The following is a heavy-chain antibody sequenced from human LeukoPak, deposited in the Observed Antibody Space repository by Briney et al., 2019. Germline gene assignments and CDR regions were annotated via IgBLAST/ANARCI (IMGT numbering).Heavy chain of an antibody. CDR3: ARNGVPAAMLGTRYYYYYMDV. J-gene: IGHJ6*03. D-gene: IGHD2-2*01. V-gene: IGHV3-30*02. CDR1: GFTFSSYG. CDR2: IRYDGSNK. Sequence: GGSLRLSCAASGFTFSSYGMHWVRQAPGKGLEWVAFIRYDGSNKYYADSVKGRFTISRDNSKNTLYLQMNSLRAEDTAVYYCARNGVPAAMLGTRYYYYYMDVWGKGTTVTVSS.